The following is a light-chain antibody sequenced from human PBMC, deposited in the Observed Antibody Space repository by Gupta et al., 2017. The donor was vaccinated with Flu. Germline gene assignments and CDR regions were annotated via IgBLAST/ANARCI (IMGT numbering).Light chain of an antibody. CDR1: KDISSY. V-gene: IGKV1-27*01. CDR3: QKYNSAPPA. J-gene: IGKJ4*01. CDR2: AAS. Sequence: ADRVTITCRASKDISSYLAWYQQKSGKVPRLLIYAASSLQSGVPSRFSASGSGTTFTLTITNLQPDDFATYYCQKYNSAPPAFGGGTKVDIK.